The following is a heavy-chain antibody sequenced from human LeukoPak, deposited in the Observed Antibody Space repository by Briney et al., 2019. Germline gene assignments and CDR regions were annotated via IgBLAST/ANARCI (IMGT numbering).Heavy chain of an antibody. D-gene: IGHD3-10*02. V-gene: IGHV4-59*01. Sequence: SETLSLTCTVSGGSISSYYWSWIRQPPGKGLEGIGYIYYSGSTNYNPSLKSRVTISVDTSKNPLSLKLSSVTAADTAVYYCARAEVVRGVIIKSGYWGPGTLVTVSS. J-gene: IGHJ4*02. CDR1: GGSISSYY. CDR3: ARAEVVRGVIIKSGY. CDR2: IYYSGST.